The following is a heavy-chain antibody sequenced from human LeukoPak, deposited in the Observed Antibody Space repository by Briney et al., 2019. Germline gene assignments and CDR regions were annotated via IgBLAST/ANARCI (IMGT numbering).Heavy chain of an antibody. CDR3: ASLSCSSTSCGIDY. CDR2: ISSSSSYI. D-gene: IGHD2-2*01. J-gene: IGHJ4*02. V-gene: IGHV3-21*01. Sequence: TGGSLRLSCAASGFTFSSYSMNWVRQAPGKGLEWVSSISSSSSYIYYADSVEGRFTISRDNAKNSLYLQMNSLRAEDTAVYYCASLSCSSTSCGIDYWGQGTLVTVSS. CDR1: GFTFSSYS.